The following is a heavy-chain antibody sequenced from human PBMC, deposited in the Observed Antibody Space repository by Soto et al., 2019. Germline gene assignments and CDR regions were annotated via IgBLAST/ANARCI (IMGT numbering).Heavy chain of an antibody. J-gene: IGHJ6*02. CDR3: ARDHLRGYGGNSGRYYYGMDV. D-gene: IGHD4-17*01. Sequence: QVQLQESGPGLVKPSQTLSLTCTVSGGSISSGGYYWSWIRQHPGKGLEWIGYIYYSGSTYYNPSLKSRVTISVDTSKNQFSLKLSSVTAADTAVYYCARDHLRGYGGNSGRYYYGMDVWGQGTTVTVSS. V-gene: IGHV4-31*03. CDR1: GGSISSGGYY. CDR2: IYYSGST.